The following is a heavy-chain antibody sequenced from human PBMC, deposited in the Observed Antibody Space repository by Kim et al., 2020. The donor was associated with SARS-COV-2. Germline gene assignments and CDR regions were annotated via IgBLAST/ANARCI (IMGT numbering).Heavy chain of an antibody. V-gene: IGHV3-49*02. D-gene: IGHD2-15*01. Sequence: KGRFTISRDDSKSIAYLQMNSLKTEDTAVYYCTRADVVSSASYYYYGMDVWGQGTTVTVSS. J-gene: IGHJ6*02. CDR3: TRADVVSSASYYYYGMDV.